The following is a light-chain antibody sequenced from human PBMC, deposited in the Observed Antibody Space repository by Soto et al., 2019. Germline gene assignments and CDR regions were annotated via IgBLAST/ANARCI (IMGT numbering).Light chain of an antibody. V-gene: IGKV2-28*01. CDR3: MQALQTPT. CDR1: QSLLHSNGYNY. CDR2: LGS. Sequence: DIVMTQSPLSLPVTPGEPASISCRSSQSLLHSNGYNYLDWYLQKPGQSPQLLIYLGSNRASGVPYRFSGSGSGTDFTLKISRVEAEYVGVYYCMQALQTPTFGQGTKVEIK. J-gene: IGKJ1*01.